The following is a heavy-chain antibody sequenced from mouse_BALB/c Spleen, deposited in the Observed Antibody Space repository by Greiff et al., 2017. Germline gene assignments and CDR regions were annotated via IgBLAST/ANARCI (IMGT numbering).Heavy chain of an antibody. D-gene: IGHD1-1*01. J-gene: IGHJ3*01. V-gene: IGHV14-4*02. CDR2: IDPENGDT. Sequence: EVQLQQSGAELVRSGASVKLSCTASGFNIKDYYMHWVKQRPEQGLEWIGWIDPENGDTEYAPKFQGTATMTADTSSNTAYLQLSSLTSADTAVYYYNVYGSSYPWVAYWGQGTLVTVSA. CDR1: GFNIKDYY. CDR3: NVYGSSYPWVAY.